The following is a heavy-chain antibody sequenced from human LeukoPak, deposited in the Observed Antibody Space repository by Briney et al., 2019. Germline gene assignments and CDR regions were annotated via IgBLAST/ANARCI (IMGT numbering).Heavy chain of an antibody. Sequence: PGRSLRLSCAASGFIFSNYAMHWVRQAPGKGLEWVALISSDGSKIYYADSVKGRFTISRDNSKNTLYLQMNSLRAEDTAVYYCAKIGANVGFWGQGTLVTVSS. V-gene: IGHV3-30*04. CDR1: GFIFSNYA. D-gene: IGHD4/OR15-4a*01. CDR2: ISSDGSKI. J-gene: IGHJ4*02. CDR3: AKIGANVGF.